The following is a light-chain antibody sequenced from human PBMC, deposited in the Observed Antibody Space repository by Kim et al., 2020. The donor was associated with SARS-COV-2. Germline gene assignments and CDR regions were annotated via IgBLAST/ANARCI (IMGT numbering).Light chain of an antibody. Sequence: SYELTQPPSVSVAPGKTARITCGGSNIGSKSVHWYQQKPGQAPVLVIYYDSDRPSGIPERFSGSNSGNTATLTISGTQATDEADYYCQTWDSITVVFGGGAQLTVL. CDR1: NIGSKS. CDR2: YDS. J-gene: IGLJ2*01. CDR3: QTWDSITVV. V-gene: IGLV3-21*01.